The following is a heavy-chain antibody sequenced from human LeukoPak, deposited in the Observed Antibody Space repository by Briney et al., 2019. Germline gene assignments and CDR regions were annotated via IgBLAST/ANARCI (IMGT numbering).Heavy chain of an antibody. D-gene: IGHD3-22*01. CDR1: GGTFSSYA. J-gene: IGHJ4*02. V-gene: IGHV1-69*13. CDR3: AREGDQNDSSGYYYGPFDY. Sequence: ASVKVSCKASGGTFSSYAISWVRQAPGQGLEWMGGIIPIFSTANYAQKFQGRVTITADESTSTAYMELSSLRSEDTAVYYCAREGDQNDSSGYYYGPFDYWGQGTLVTVSS. CDR2: IIPIFSTA.